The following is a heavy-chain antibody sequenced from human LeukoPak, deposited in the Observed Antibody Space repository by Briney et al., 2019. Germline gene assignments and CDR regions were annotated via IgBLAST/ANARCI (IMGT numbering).Heavy chain of an antibody. D-gene: IGHD6-13*01. CDR3: ARVLSSSWLYYFDY. CDR2: IYTSGST. V-gene: IGHV4-59*10. CDR1: GGSFSGYY. J-gene: IGHJ4*02. Sequence: SETLSLTCAVYGGSFSGYYWSWIRQPAGKGLEWIGRIYTSGSTNYNPSLKSRVTISVDTSKNQFSLKLSSVTAADTAVYYCARVLSSSWLYYFDYWGQGTLVTVSS.